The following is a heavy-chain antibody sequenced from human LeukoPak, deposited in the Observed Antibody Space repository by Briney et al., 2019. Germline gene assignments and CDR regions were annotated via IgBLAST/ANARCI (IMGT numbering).Heavy chain of an antibody. CDR3: ARKGWELLHGLDV. CDR1: GDSITSGNYY. V-gene: IGHV4-61*02. D-gene: IGHD1-26*01. Sequence: PSETLSLTCTVSGDSITSGNYYWSWIRQPAGKRLEWIGRIYSSGSTNYNPSLKSRVTISVDTSKNQFSLKLNSVTAADTAVYYCARKGWELLHGLDVWGQGTMVTFSS. CDR2: IYSSGST. J-gene: IGHJ3*01.